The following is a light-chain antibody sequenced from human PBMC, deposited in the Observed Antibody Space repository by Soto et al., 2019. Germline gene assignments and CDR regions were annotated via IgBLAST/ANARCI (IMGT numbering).Light chain of an antibody. CDR1: QSVGSY. CDR2: DAS. Sequence: EIVLTQSPATLSLSPGERATLSCRASQSVGSYFAWYQQKPGQAPRLLIYDASNRATGIPARFSGSGSGTDVTLTISSLEPDDVAVYYCQQRGNWPVTFGQGTRVDIK. V-gene: IGKV3-11*01. J-gene: IGKJ1*01. CDR3: QQRGNWPVT.